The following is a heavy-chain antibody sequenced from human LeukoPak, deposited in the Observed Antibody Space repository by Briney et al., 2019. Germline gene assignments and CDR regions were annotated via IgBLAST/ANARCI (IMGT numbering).Heavy chain of an antibody. CDR2: IYSGGST. CDR3: ARTRGDTYYFDY. J-gene: IGHJ4*02. V-gene: IGHV3-66*01. Sequence: GGSLRLSCAASGFTVSSNYMSWVRQARGTGLERVSVIYSGGSTYYADSVKGRFTISRDNSKNTLYLQMNSLRAEDTAVYYCARTRGDTYYFDYWGQGTLVTVSS. D-gene: IGHD3-16*01. CDR1: GFTVSSNY.